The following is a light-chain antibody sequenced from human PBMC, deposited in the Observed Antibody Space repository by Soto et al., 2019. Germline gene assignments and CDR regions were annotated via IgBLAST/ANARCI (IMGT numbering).Light chain of an antibody. CDR1: SSDVGSYNR. V-gene: IGLV2-18*02. CDR2: EVT. J-gene: IGLJ1*01. CDR3: SSYTSSSTYV. Sequence: QSALNQPPSVSGSPGQSVTISCTGTSSDVGSYNRVSWYQQPPGTAPKLMIYEVTNRPSGVPDRFSGSRSGNTASLTISGLQAEDEADYYCSSYTSSSTYVFGTGTKVTV.